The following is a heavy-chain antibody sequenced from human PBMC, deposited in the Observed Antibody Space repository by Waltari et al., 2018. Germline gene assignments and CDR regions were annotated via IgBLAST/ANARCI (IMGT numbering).Heavy chain of an antibody. CDR1: EYTLTDYY. CDR2: FDPADGRA. CDR3: GTDQWFKESIPFDY. V-gene: IGHV1-69-2*01. D-gene: IGHD3-10*01. J-gene: IGHJ4*02. Sequence: EVQLLQSGAEVKKPGGSVKISCKISEYTLTDYYLYWVKQAPGKGLEWRGLFDPADGRAFYADKFQGRVTLSADTSSHTAYMELSSLRSDDTALYYCGTDQWFKESIPFDYWGQGTLVTVSS.